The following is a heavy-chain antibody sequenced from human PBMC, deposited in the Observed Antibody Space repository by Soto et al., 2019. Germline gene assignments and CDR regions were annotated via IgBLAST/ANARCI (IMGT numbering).Heavy chain of an antibody. CDR1: GFTFSSYS. Sequence: PGGSLRLSCAASGFTFSSYSMNWVRQAPGKGLEWVSSISSSSSYIYYADSVKGRFTISRDNAKNSLYLQMNSLRAEDTAVYYCARDPHGVGDQLLYNVWGQGTTVTVSS. D-gene: IGHD2-2*02. V-gene: IGHV3-21*01. J-gene: IGHJ6*02. CDR2: ISSSSSYI. CDR3: ARDPHGVGDQLLYNV.